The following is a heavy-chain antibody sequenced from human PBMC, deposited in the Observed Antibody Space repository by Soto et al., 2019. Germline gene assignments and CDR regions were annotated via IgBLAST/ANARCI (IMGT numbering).Heavy chain of an antibody. Sequence: SVKVSCKASGGTFSSYTISWVRQAPGQGLEWMERIIPILGIANYAQKFQGRVTITADKSTSTAYMELSSLRSEDTAVYYCARDERYCSGGSCYSLQYYFDYWGQGTLVTVSS. D-gene: IGHD2-15*01. V-gene: IGHV1-69*04. CDR1: GGTFSSYT. CDR3: ARDERYCSGGSCYSLQYYFDY. CDR2: IIPILGIA. J-gene: IGHJ4*02.